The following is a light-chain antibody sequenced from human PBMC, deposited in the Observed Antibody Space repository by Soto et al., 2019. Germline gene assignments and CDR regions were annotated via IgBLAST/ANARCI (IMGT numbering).Light chain of an antibody. J-gene: IGKJ1*01. CDR1: QSVSSSF. CDR2: GTS. Sequence: EIVLTQSPGTLSLSPGERATLSCSASQSVSSSFLAWYQQKPGQAPRLLIYGTSSRATGIPDRFSGSGSGTDFTLTISGLEPEDFAVYYCQQYGSSVWTFGQGTKVDI. CDR3: QQYGSSVWT. V-gene: IGKV3-20*01.